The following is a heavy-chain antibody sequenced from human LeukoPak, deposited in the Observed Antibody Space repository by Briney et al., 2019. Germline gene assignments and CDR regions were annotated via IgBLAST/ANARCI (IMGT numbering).Heavy chain of an antibody. D-gene: IGHD3-22*01. CDR3: ARQDNDNSDYLYYFDY. CDR2: LSYNGAT. Sequence: SETLSLTCIVSGGSISSRSYYWGWIRQPPGKGLEWVGTLSYNGATFYNPSLKSRVTISVDTSKNQFSLKLNSVTAADTAVYYCARQDNDNSDYLYYFDYWGQGTLVTVPT. V-gene: IGHV4-39*01. J-gene: IGHJ4*02. CDR1: GGSISSRSYY.